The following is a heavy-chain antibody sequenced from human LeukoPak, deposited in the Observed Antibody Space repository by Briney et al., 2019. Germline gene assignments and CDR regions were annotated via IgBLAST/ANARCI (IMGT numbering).Heavy chain of an antibody. J-gene: IGHJ4*02. V-gene: IGHV4-59*01. D-gene: IGHD6-13*01. CDR2: IYYTGST. CDR1: GGSISRDY. CDR3: ARDRPGGSSLDY. Sequence: SETLSLTCTVSGGSISRDYWSWIRQPPGKGLEWIGYIYYTGSTNYNPSLKSRDTISVDTSKNQFSLKLSSVTAADTAVYYCARDRPGGSSLDYWGQGTLVTVSS.